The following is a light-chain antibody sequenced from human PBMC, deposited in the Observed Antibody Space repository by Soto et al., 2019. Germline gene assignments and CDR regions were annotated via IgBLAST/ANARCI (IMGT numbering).Light chain of an antibody. CDR3: SSYTTSSIPYV. V-gene: IGLV2-14*01. Sequence: QSALTQPASVSGSPGQSITISCTGTSSDVGGYKYVSWYQHYPGKAPKLMIYEVSNRPSGVSNRFSGSKSGNTASLIISGLQAEDEADYYCSSYTTSSIPYVFGTGTKVTVL. CDR2: EVS. J-gene: IGLJ1*01. CDR1: SSDVGGYKY.